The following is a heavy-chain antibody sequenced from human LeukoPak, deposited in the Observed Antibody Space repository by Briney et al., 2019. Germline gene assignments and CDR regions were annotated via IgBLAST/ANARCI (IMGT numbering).Heavy chain of an antibody. Sequence: GESLEISCQGSGYSFTSYWISWVRQMPGKGLEWMGRIDPSDSYTNYSPSFQGHVTISADKSISTAYLQWSSLKASDTAMYYCARATLIAAAGQYNWFDPWGQGTLVTVSS. CDR2: IDPSDSYT. V-gene: IGHV5-10-1*01. CDR1: GYSFTSYW. CDR3: ARATLIAAAGQYNWFDP. D-gene: IGHD6-13*01. J-gene: IGHJ5*02.